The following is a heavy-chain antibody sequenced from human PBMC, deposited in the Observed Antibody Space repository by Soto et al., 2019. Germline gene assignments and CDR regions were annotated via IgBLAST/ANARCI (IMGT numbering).Heavy chain of an antibody. CDR1: GFTFTSSA. CDR3: AADGIAVRPSDY. Sequence: SVKVSCKASGFTFTSSAVQWVRQARGQRLEWIGWIVVGSGNTNYAQKFQERVTITRDMSTSTAYMELSSLRSEDTAVYYCAADGIAVRPSDYWGQVTLVPAS. D-gene: IGHD6-6*01. V-gene: IGHV1-58*01. J-gene: IGHJ4*02. CDR2: IVVGSGNT.